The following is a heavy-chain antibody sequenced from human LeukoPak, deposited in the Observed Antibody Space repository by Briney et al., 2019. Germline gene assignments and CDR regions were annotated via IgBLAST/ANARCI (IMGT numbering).Heavy chain of an antibody. V-gene: IGHV3-23*01. Sequence: GGSLRLSCAASGFTFSSYAMSWVRQAPGKGLEWVSAISGSGDNTFYADSVKGRFTISRDNSKNTQYLQMNSLRAEDTAVYFCAKVYGGRWYFDYWGQGTLVTVSS. D-gene: IGHD2-15*01. J-gene: IGHJ4*02. CDR1: GFTFSSYA. CDR3: AKVYGGRWYFDY. CDR2: ISGSGDNT.